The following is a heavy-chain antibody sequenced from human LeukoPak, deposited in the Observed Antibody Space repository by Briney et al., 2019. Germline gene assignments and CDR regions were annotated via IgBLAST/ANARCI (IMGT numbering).Heavy chain of an antibody. CDR2: IYHSGKT. CDR1: DFSISSGYY. CDR3: ARGGETVGWLQFGIFDY. V-gene: IGHV4-38-2*02. Sequence: PSETLSLTCTVSDFSISSGYYWGWIRQPPGKGLEWIGNIYHSGKTYYNPSLKSRVTISVDTSKNHFSLKLRSVTAADTAVYYCARGGETVGWLQFGIFDYWGQGTLVTVSS. J-gene: IGHJ4*02. D-gene: IGHD5-24*01.